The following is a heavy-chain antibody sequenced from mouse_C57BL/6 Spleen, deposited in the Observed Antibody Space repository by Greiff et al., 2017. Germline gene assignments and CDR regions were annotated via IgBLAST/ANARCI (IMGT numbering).Heavy chain of an antibody. CDR3: TSVDDYDGFAY. Sequence: EVMLVESGEGLVKPGGSLKLSCAASGFTFSSYAMSWVRQTPEKRLEWVAYISRGGDYIYYADTVKGRFTISRDNARNTLYLQMSRLKSEDTAMYYCTSVDDYDGFAYWGQGTLVTVSA. J-gene: IGHJ3*01. V-gene: IGHV5-9-1*02. CDR2: ISRGGDYI. D-gene: IGHD2-4*01. CDR1: GFTFSSYA.